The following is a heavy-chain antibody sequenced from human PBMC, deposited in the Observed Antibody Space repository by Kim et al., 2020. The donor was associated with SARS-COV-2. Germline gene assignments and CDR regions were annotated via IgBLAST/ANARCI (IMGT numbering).Heavy chain of an antibody. Sequence: NYAQKLQGRVTMTTDTPTSTAYMELRSLRSDDTAVYYCARHSSGWVNYFDYWGQGTLVTVSS. V-gene: IGHV1-18*01. D-gene: IGHD6-19*01. J-gene: IGHJ4*02. CDR3: ARHSSGWVNYFDY.